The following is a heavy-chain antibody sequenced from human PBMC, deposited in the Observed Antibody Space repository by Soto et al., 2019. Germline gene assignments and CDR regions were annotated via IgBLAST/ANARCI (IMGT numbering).Heavy chain of an antibody. CDR2: ISRDSRSI. D-gene: IGHD4-17*01. V-gene: IGHV3-9*01. J-gene: IGHJ4*02. CDR3: VKDALTTVAYYFDY. Sequence: PGGSLRLSCEVSGFRFDYSGMHWVRQSPGKGLEWITGISRDSRSISYGASMKCRFTISRNTAKNSLYLQLNSLRADDTAFYYCVKDALTTVAYYFDYWGQGALVTVSS. CDR1: GFRFDYSG.